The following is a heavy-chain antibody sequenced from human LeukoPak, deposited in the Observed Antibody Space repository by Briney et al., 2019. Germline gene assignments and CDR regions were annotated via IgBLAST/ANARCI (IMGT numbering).Heavy chain of an antibody. V-gene: IGHV3-48*04. CDR1: GFTFSSYA. J-gene: IGHJ4*02. D-gene: IGHD4-17*01. CDR2: ISSSGSTI. Sequence: GGSLRLSCAASGFTFSSYAMSWVRQAPGKGLEWVSYISSSGSTIYYADSVKGRFTISRDNAKNSLYLQMNSLRAEDTAVYYCAREVGTTVPQPYWGQGTLVTVSS. CDR3: AREVGTTVPQPY.